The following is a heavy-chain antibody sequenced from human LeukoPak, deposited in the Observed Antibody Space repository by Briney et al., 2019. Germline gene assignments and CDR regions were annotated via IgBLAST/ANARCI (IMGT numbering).Heavy chain of an antibody. D-gene: IGHD6-19*01. CDR1: GRSFSGYY. Sequence: SETLSLTCAVYGRSFSGYYWSWIRQPPGKGLEWIGYIYYSGSTNYNPSLKSRVTISVDTSKNQFSLKLSSVTAADTAVYYCARLSTQWLVPYFDYWGQGTLVTVSS. CDR2: IYYSGST. J-gene: IGHJ4*02. V-gene: IGHV4-59*01. CDR3: ARLSTQWLVPYFDY.